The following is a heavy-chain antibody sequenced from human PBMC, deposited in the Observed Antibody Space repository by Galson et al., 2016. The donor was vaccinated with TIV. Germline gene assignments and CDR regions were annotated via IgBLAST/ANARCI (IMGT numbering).Heavy chain of an antibody. J-gene: IGHJ4*02. D-gene: IGHD2-2*01. CDR1: GFTFANYA. CDR3: ASRDIAVIPAAIVFDY. CDR2: ISSSGGHT. Sequence: SLRLSCAASGFTFANYAMSWVRQAPGKGLEWVSTISSSGGHTYYADSVKGRFTISRDNSKNALYVQIHNLSAEDTAVYYCASRDIAVIPAAIVFDYWGQGTLVTVSS. V-gene: IGHV3-23*01.